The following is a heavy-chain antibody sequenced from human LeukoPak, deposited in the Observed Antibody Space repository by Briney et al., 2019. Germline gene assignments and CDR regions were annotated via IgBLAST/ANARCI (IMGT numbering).Heavy chain of an antibody. D-gene: IGHD5/OR15-5a*01. Sequence: ASVKVSCKASGYTFTYYYMHWVRQAPGQGLEWMGIINPSGGSTSYAQKFQGRVTMTRDTSTSTVYMELSSLRSEDTAVYYCATDRSKIWGLDHWGQGTLVTVSS. V-gene: IGHV1-46*01. CDR3: ATDRSKIWGLDH. CDR1: GYTFTYYY. CDR2: INPSGGST. J-gene: IGHJ4*02.